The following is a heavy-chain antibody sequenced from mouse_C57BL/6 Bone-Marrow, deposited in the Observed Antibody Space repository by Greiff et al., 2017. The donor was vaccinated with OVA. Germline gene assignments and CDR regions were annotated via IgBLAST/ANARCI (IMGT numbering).Heavy chain of an antibody. CDR2: ISDGGSYT. V-gene: IGHV5-4*03. CDR1: GFTFSSYA. J-gene: IGHJ2*01. Sequence: EVKLVESGGGLVKPGGSLKLSCAASGFTFSSYAMSWVRQTPEKRLEWVATISDGGSYTYYPDNVKGRFTISRDNAKNNLYLQMSHLKSEDKAMYYCARGSITTVVGDYWGQGTTLTVSS. CDR3: ARGSITTVVGDY. D-gene: IGHD1-1*01.